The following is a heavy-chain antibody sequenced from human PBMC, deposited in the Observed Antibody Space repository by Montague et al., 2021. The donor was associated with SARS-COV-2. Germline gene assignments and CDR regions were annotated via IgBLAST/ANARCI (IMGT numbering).Heavy chain of an antibody. CDR1: GFTFSIYA. V-gene: IGHV3-23*01. D-gene: IGHD5-18*01. CDR3: AKGDTTMAPYNGFDP. Sequence: SLRLSCAASGFTFSIYAMTWVRQAPGKGLEWLSAICSTGGSTYYADSVKGRFTISRDNSKNTLYLQMNSLRAEDTAVYYCAKGDTTMAPYNGFDPWGQGTLVTVSS. J-gene: IGHJ5*02. CDR2: ICSTGGST.